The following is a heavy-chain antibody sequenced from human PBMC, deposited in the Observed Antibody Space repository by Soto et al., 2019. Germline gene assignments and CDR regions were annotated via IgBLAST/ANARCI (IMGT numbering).Heavy chain of an antibody. J-gene: IGHJ4*02. D-gene: IGHD3-22*01. V-gene: IGHV2-5*02. Sequence: QITLKESGPTLVKPTQTLTLTCSFSGFSHSTSGVGVGWIRQPPRKALEWLALIYWDDDKRYSPSLKSRLTLTKDTSKNQVVLTMTNMDPVDTATYYCAHRRRYYDSSGYYYLDYWGQGTLVTVSS. CDR2: IYWDDDK. CDR1: GFSHSTSGVG. CDR3: AHRRRYYDSSGYYYLDY.